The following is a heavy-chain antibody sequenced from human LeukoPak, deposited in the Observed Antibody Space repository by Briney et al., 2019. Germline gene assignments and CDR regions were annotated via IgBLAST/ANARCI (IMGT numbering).Heavy chain of an antibody. V-gene: IGHV4-34*01. D-gene: IGHD4-17*01. CDR2: INHSGST. CDR1: GGSFSGYY. Sequence: PSETLPLTCAVYGGSFSGYYWSWIRQPPGKGPEWIGEINHSGSTNYNPSLKSRVTISVDTSKNQFSLKLSSVTAADTAEYYCARVAVTTIYYYYYGMDVWGQGTTVTVSS. CDR3: ARVAVTTIYYYYYGMDV. J-gene: IGHJ6*02.